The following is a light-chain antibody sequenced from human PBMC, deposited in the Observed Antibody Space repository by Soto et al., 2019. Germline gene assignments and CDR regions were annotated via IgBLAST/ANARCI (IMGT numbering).Light chain of an antibody. CDR1: GSNIGAGYD. Sequence: QSVLTQPPSVSGAPGQRVTISCTGSGSNIGAGYDVPWYQQLPGTAPKLLIHGNSNRPSGVPDRFSGSKSGTSASLAITGLQAEDEADYYCQSYDSSLSGSVFGSGTKVTVL. J-gene: IGLJ1*01. V-gene: IGLV1-40*01. CDR3: QSYDSSLSGSV. CDR2: GNS.